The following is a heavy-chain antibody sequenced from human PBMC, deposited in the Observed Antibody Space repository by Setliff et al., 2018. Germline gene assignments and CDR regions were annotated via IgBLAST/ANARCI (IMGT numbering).Heavy chain of an antibody. D-gene: IGHD2-8*01. V-gene: IGHV1-18*01. J-gene: IGHJ4*02. CDR3: LRLVRYCTTIACHRTLGEEV. CDR2: ISAYNGHT. Sequence: ASVKVSCKASGYNFAESIVSWVRQAPGQGLEWMGWISAYNGHTYSAQKFQARVTLTTDTSTNMAYMELRGLRSDETAIYYCLRLVRYCTTIACHRTLGEEVWGQGTLVTVPQ. CDR1: GYNFAESI.